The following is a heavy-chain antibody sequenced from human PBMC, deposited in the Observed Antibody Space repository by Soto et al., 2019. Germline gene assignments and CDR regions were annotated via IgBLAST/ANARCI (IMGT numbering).Heavy chain of an antibody. CDR1: GGSFSNYY. V-gene: IGHV4-34*01. Sequence: SETLSLTCGVFGGSFSNYYWSWIRQSPGKGLEWIGEINHSGTTNYNPSLKRRLTMSIESSKNQFSLRLSSVSAADTAVYYCARSPLVGALDYWGQGTLVTVSS. CDR3: ARSPLVGALDY. CDR2: INHSGTT. J-gene: IGHJ4*02. D-gene: IGHD1-26*01.